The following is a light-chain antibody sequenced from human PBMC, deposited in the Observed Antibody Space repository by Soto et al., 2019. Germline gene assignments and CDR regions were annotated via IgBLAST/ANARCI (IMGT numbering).Light chain of an antibody. Sequence: DIQMTQSPSSVSASVGDTISITCRASQGIQSWLAWYQVKRGQAPKLLIFSATNLHRGVPSRFSASESGTDFALTINNLQPEDFATYYCQQSDTLPLTFGGGTKVE. CDR1: QGIQSW. CDR3: QQSDTLPLT. CDR2: SAT. V-gene: IGKV1-12*01. J-gene: IGKJ4*01.